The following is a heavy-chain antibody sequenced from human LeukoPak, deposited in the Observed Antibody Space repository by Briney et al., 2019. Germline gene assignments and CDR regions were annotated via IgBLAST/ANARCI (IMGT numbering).Heavy chain of an antibody. D-gene: IGHD3-10*02. V-gene: IGHV3-74*01. CDR1: GFTFSSSW. CDR3: AKRTTSGGNFDY. J-gene: IGHJ4*02. Sequence: GGSLRLSCAASGFTFSSSWMHWVRQAPGKGLVWVSVINGDGSSTAYADSVKGRFTISRDNSKNTLYLQMNSLRAEDTAVYYCAKRTTSGGNFDYWGQGTLVTVSS. CDR2: INGDGSST.